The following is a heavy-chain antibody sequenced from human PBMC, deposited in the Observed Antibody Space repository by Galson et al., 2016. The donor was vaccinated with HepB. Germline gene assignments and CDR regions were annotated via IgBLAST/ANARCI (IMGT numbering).Heavy chain of an antibody. CDR1: GFSFSVSG. CDR3: GKHGGFDY. CDR2: ITGSGDAT. J-gene: IGHJ4*02. V-gene: IGHV3-23*01. Sequence: SLRLSCAASGFSFSVSGMSWVRQTPGRGLEWISGITGSGDATHYADSVKGRFIISRDNSKNTLYLFMNNLRAGDTAVYYCGKHGGFDYWGQGAPVTVSS. D-gene: IGHD3-16*01.